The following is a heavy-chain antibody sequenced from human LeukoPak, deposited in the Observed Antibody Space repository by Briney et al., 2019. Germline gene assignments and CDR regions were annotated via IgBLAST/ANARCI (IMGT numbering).Heavy chain of an antibody. CDR1: GGSISSGGYS. V-gene: IGHV4-30-2*01. CDR2: IYHSGST. D-gene: IGHD6-19*01. J-gene: IGHJ2*01. Sequence: SETLSLTCAVSGGSISSGGYSWSWIRQPPGKGLEWIGYIYHSGSTYYNPSLKSRVTISVDRSKNQFSLKFKSVTAADTAVYYCARGPLGSGWYVADWYFGLWGRGALVTVSS. CDR3: ARGPLGSGWYVADWYFGL.